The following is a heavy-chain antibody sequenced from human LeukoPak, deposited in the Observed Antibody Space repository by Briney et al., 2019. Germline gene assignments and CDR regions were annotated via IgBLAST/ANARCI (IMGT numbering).Heavy chain of an antibody. CDR3: ARGQGYSSSWGIDP. CDR1: GYTFTSYD. V-gene: IGHV1-8*03. J-gene: IGHJ5*02. Sequence: GASVKVSCKASGYTFTSYDINWVRQAPGQGLEWMGWMNPNSGNTGYAQKFQGRVTITRNTSIRTAYMELSSLRSEDTAVYYCARGQGYSSSWGIDPWGQGTLVTVSS. CDR2: MNPNSGNT. D-gene: IGHD6-13*01.